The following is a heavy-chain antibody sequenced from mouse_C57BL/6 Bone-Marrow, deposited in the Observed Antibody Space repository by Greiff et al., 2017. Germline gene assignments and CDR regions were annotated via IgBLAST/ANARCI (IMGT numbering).Heavy chain of an antibody. V-gene: IGHV1-52*01. CDR1: GYTFTSYW. Sequence: QVQLQQPGAELVRPGSSVKLSCKASGYTFTSYWMHWVKQRPIQGLEWIGNIDPSDSETHYNQQFKDKATLTVDKSSSTAYMQLSSLTSEDSAVYYCARRVTTVVAHWYFEVWGTGTTVTVSS. J-gene: IGHJ1*03. D-gene: IGHD1-1*01. CDR2: IDPSDSET. CDR3: ARRVTTVVAHWYFEV.